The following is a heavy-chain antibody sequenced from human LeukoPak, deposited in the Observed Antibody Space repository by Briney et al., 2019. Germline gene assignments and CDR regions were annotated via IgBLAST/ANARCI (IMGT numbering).Heavy chain of an antibody. CDR1: GGSISSSSYY. D-gene: IGHD6-13*01. J-gene: IGHJ5*02. V-gene: IGHV4-39*07. CDR3: ARGHSSSWPWRWFDP. CDR2: IYYSGST. Sequence: PSETLSLTCTVSGGSISSSSYYWGWIRQPPGKGLEWIGSIYYSGSTYYNPSLKSRVTISVDTSKNQFSLKLSSVTAADTAVYYCARGHSSSWPWRWFDPWGQGTLVTVSS.